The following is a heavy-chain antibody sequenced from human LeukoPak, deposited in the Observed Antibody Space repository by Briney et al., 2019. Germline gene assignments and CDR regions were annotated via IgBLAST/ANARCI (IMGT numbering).Heavy chain of an antibody. CDR2: IIPIFGTA. J-gene: IGHJ1*01. Sequence: ASVKVSCKASGGTFSSYAISWVRQAPGQGLEWMGGIIPIFGTANYAQKFQGRVTITTDESTSTAYMELSSLRSEVTAVYYCARGGYYDSSGYYSPEYFQHWGQGTLVTVSS. V-gene: IGHV1-69*05. D-gene: IGHD3-22*01. CDR1: GGTFSSYA. CDR3: ARGGYYDSSGYYSPEYFQH.